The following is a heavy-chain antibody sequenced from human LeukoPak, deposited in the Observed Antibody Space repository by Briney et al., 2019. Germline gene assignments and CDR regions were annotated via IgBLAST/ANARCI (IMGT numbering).Heavy chain of an antibody. V-gene: IGHV4-4*07. CDR2: IYTSGST. D-gene: IGHD3-3*01. CDR3: AREVRFLEWLPFDY. J-gene: IGHJ4*02. CDR1: GGSISSYY. Sequence: SETLSLTCTVSGGSISSYYWSWIRQPAGKGLEWIGRIYTSGSTNYNPSLKSRVTMSVDTSKNQFSLKLSSVTAADTAVYYCAREVRFLEWLPFDYWGQGTLVTVSS.